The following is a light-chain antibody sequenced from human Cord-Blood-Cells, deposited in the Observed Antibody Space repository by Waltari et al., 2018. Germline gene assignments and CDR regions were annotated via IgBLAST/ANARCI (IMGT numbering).Light chain of an antibody. CDR1: SSDVGGYHL. V-gene: IGLV2-23*01. CDR3: CSYAGSSTWV. CDR2: EGS. Sequence: QSALTQPASVSGSPGQSITISCTGTSSDVGGYHLVSWYQQHPGKAPKLMIYEGSKRPSGVSNRFSGSQSGDTASLTISGRQAEDEADYYGCSYAGSSTWVFGGGTKLTVL. J-gene: IGLJ3*02.